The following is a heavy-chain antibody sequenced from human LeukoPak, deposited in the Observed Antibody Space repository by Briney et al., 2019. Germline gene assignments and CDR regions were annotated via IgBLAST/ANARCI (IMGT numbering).Heavy chain of an antibody. J-gene: IGHJ5*02. CDR2: INTDGSRT. D-gene: IGHD1-26*01. Sequence: SGGSLRLSCAASGFTFSAYWMHWVSQAPGKGLVWVSRINTDGSRTTYADSVQGRFTISRDTAKNTLFLQMNSLRAEDTAVYYCAREAQVGGALQSWGQGTLVTVSS. CDR1: GFTFSAYW. V-gene: IGHV3-74*01. CDR3: AREAQVGGALQS.